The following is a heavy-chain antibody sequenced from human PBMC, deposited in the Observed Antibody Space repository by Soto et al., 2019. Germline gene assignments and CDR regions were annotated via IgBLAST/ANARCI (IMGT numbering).Heavy chain of an antibody. CDR2: SSHGGST. V-gene: IGHV4-4*02. CDR3: AREVSGIQAFDY. CDR1: GGSINSSYW. D-gene: IGHD1-20*01. Sequence: QVQLQESGPGLVKPSETLSLTCVVSGGSINSSYWWNWVRQPPGKGLEWIGESSHGGSTNFNPSPXSXXTISVDKSKTHLSLKLDSVTAADTAVYYCAREVSGIQAFDYWGQGTLVTVSS. J-gene: IGHJ4*02.